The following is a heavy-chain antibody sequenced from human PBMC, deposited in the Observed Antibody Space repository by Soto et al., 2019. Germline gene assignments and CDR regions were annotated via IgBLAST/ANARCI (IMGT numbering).Heavy chain of an antibody. V-gene: IGHV3-15*01. CDR1: GFTFSNAW. CDR3: TTDKIPKSPHYGDYFVDY. D-gene: IGHD4-17*01. J-gene: IGHJ4*02. Sequence: PGGSLRLSCAASGFTFSNAWMSWVRQAPGKGLEWVGRIKSKTDGGTTDYAAPVKGRFTISREDSKNTLYLQMNSLKTEDTAVYYCTTDKIPKSPHYGDYFVDYWGQGTLVTVSS. CDR2: IKSKTDGGTT.